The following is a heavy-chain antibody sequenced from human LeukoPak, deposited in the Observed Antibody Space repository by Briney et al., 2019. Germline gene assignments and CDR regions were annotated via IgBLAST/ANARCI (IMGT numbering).Heavy chain of an antibody. CDR1: GGYISSYY. J-gene: IGHJ4*02. CDR2: IFNSGST. Sequence: SETLSLTCTVSGGYISSYYWSWIRQPPGKGLERIGYIFNSGSTNYNPSLKSRVTISVDTSKNQFSLKLSSVTAADTAVHFCALGDCSSTSCYVFDYCGQGTLVTVSS. D-gene: IGHD2-2*01. V-gene: IGHV4-59*01. CDR3: ALGDCSSTSCYVFDY.